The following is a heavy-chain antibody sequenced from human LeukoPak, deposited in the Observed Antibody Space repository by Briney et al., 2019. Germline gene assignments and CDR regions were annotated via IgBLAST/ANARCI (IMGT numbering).Heavy chain of an antibody. CDR3: ARVGLTTVTFTEAFDI. CDR1: GFTFSSYW. D-gene: IGHD4-17*01. V-gene: IGHV3-7*01. CDR2: MKQDGSEK. Sequence: GGSLRLSCAASGFTFSSYWMTWVRQAPGKGLEWVANMKQDGSEKYYVDSVKGRFTISRDNAKNSLYLQMNSLRAEGTAVYYCARVGLTTVTFTEAFDIWGQGTMVTVSS. J-gene: IGHJ3*02.